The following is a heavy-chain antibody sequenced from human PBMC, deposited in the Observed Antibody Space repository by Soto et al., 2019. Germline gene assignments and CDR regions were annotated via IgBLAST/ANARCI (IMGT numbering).Heavy chain of an antibody. CDR3: ARSSGPYYYHGMDV. Sequence: GESLKISCKGSGYNFTSYWINWVRQMPGKGLEWMGRIDPSDSYTNYSPSFRGHVIISADKSISSAYLQWSGLKASDTAMFYCARSSGPYYYHGMDVWGRGTTVTVSS. CDR2: IDPSDSYT. V-gene: IGHV5-10-1*01. D-gene: IGHD6-19*01. J-gene: IGHJ6*02. CDR1: GYNFTSYW.